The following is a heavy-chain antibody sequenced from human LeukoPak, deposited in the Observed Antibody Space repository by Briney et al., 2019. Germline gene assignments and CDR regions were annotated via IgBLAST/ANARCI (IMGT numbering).Heavy chain of an antibody. V-gene: IGHV3-15*01. D-gene: IGHD5-18*01. CDR1: GFTFSNIW. Sequence: GGSLRLSCAASGFTFSNIWMTCVRQAPGKGLEWVGRIKSNTDGGTTDYAAPVKGRFTISRDDSQNTLYLQMNSLKAEDTAVYYCTTALRWVQLPNFNYWGQGTLVTVSS. J-gene: IGHJ4*02. CDR2: IKSNTDGGTT. CDR3: TTALRWVQLPNFNY.